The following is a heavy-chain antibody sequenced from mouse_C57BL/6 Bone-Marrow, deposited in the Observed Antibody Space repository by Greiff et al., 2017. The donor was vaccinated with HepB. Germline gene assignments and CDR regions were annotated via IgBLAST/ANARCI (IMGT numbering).Heavy chain of an antibody. V-gene: IGHV3-8*01. CDR2: ISYSGST. CDR1: GYSITSDY. D-gene: IGHD2-4*01. CDR3: AGTGLRGFLYYAMDY. J-gene: IGHJ4*01. Sequence: EVKLVESGPGLAKPSQSLSLTCSVTGYSITSDYWNWIRKFPGNKLEYMGYISYSGSTYYNPSLKSRISITRDTSKNQYYLQLNSVTTEDTATHYCAGTGLRGFLYYAMDYWGQGTSVTVSS.